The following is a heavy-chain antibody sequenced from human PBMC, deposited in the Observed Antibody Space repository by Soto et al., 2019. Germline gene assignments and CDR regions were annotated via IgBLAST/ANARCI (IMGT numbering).Heavy chain of an antibody. Sequence: ASVKVSCKASGYTFTRYTINWVRQAPGQRLEWMGWINPDNGNTKYSQKLQDRVIMTRDTSASTAYMDVSSLSSEATAVYYCARGIATGHLDYWGQGTLVTVSS. CDR3: ARGIATGHLDY. V-gene: IGHV1-3*01. J-gene: IGHJ4*02. CDR2: INPDNGNT. D-gene: IGHD2-15*01. CDR1: GYTFTRYT.